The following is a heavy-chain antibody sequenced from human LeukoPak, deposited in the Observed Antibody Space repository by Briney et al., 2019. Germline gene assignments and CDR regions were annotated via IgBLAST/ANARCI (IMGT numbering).Heavy chain of an antibody. CDR1: GGSIRGYY. Sequence: PSETLSLTCTVSGGSIRGYYWSWIRQPPGKGLEWIGYIYYSGSTNYNPSFKSQVTISVDMSKNQFSLKLSSVTAADTAVYYCARAWGDSSSWYAEPNAFDIWGQGTMVTVSS. CDR3: ARAWGDSSSWYAEPNAFDI. J-gene: IGHJ3*02. V-gene: IGHV4-59*01. CDR2: IYYSGST. D-gene: IGHD6-13*01.